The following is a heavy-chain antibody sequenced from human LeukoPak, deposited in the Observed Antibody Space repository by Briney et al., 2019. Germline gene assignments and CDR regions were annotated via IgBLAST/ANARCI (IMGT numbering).Heavy chain of an antibody. Sequence: SQSLSPTCPLSGGSITSGSYYSGWIRHPAGKGLEWIVRIYISGSTNYNPSLKSRVTISVDTSKNQFSLKLSSVTAADTAVYYCAGRIFGPHDYWGQGTLVTVSS. CDR3: AGRIFGPHDY. CDR2: IYISGST. V-gene: IGHV4-61*02. CDR1: GGSITSGSYY. D-gene: IGHD3-10*01. J-gene: IGHJ4*02.